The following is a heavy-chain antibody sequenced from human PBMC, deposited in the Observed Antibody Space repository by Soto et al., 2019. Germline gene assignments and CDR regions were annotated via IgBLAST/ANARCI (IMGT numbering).Heavy chain of an antibody. Sequence: SETKSLTCTVSGGSVSSGSCYWSWIQQPPGKGLEWIGYIYYSGSTNYNPSLKSRVTISVDTSKNQFSLKLSSVTAADTAVYYCARGDPGYSYGYALDYWGQGTLVTVSS. CDR2: IYYSGST. D-gene: IGHD5-18*01. V-gene: IGHV4-61*01. CDR3: ARGDPGYSYGYALDY. J-gene: IGHJ4*02. CDR1: GGSVSSGSCY.